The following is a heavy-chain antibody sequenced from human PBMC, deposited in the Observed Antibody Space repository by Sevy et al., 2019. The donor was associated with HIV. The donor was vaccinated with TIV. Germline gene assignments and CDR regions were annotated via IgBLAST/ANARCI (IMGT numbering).Heavy chain of an antibody. D-gene: IGHD3-22*01. V-gene: IGHV5-51*01. CDR2: IYPGDSDP. J-gene: IGHJ4*02. CDR1: GYTFTRHW. Sequence: GESLKISCKGSGYTFTRHWIGWVRQMPGKGLEWMGLIYPGDSDPRYSPRYSPSFQGQVTISSDKSSTTAYLQWSILKASDTAIYYCARPADYDDSSGSLDWGQGTLVTVSS. CDR3: ARPADYDDSSGSLD.